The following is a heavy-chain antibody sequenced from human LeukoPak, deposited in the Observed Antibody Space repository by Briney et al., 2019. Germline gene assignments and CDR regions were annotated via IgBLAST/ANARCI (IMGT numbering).Heavy chain of an antibody. Sequence: ASVKVSCKASGCTFTSCGIGWVRQAPGQGVEWMGWISACNGNTNYAQKLQGRATMTTETSTSTAYLELTSLRYDDTDVYYCARETHSGYLPNYYYYYYMDVWGKGTTVTVSS. CDR1: GCTFTSCG. D-gene: IGHD5-12*01. CDR3: ARETHSGYLPNYYYYYYMDV. CDR2: ISACNGNT. V-gene: IGHV1-18*01. J-gene: IGHJ6*03.